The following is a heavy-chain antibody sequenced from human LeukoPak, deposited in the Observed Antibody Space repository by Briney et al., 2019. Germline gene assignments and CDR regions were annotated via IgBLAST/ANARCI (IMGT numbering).Heavy chain of an antibody. Sequence: ASVKVSCKASGYTFTSYDINWVRQATGQGLEWMGWMNPNSSNTGYAQKFQGRVTITRNTSISTAYMELSSLRSEDTAVYYCASAHYYDSSGYNYWGQGTLVTVSS. D-gene: IGHD3-22*01. CDR3: ASAHYYDSSGYNY. CDR1: GYTFTSYD. V-gene: IGHV1-8*03. CDR2: MNPNSSNT. J-gene: IGHJ4*02.